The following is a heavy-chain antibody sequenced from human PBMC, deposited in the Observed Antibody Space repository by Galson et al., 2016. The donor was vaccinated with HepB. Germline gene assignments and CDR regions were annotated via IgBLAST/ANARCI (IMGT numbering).Heavy chain of an antibody. CDR2: ISPYSVHT. D-gene: IGHD2-2*01. V-gene: IGHV1-18*01. Sequence: SVKVSCKASGYTFNTYGVAWVRQAPGQGLEWMGWISPYSVHTKYAQKFQGRVTMTTDTSTSTAYLELRGLISDDTAMYYCARGPSVPLSGDYWGQGTLVTVSS. CDR3: ARGPSVPLSGDY. J-gene: IGHJ4*02. CDR1: GYTFNTYG.